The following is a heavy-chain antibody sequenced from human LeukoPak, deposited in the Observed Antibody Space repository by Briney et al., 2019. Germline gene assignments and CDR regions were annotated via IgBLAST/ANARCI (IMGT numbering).Heavy chain of an antibody. J-gene: IGHJ4*02. CDR1: GFTFSSYS. CDR3: ARDANVRYFDGRHGVFDY. CDR2: ISSSSSYI. D-gene: IGHD3-9*01. V-gene: IGHV3-21*01. Sequence: TGGSLRLSCAASGFTFSSYSMNWVRQAPGKGLEWFSSISSSSSYIYYADSVKGRFTISRDNSKNTLYLQMNSLRAEDTAVYYCARDANVRYFDGRHGVFDYWGQGTLVTVSS.